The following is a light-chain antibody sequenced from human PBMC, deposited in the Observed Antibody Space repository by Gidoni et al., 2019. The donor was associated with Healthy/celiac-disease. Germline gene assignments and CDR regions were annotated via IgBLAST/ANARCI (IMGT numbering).Light chain of an antibody. Sequence: QSALTQPASVSGSPGQSITISCTATSSDVGGYNYVSWYQQHPGKAPKHMIYEVSNRPSGVSNRFSGSKSGNTASLTISGLQAEDEADYYCSSYTSSSILGVFGGGTKLTVL. J-gene: IGLJ3*02. V-gene: IGLV2-14*01. CDR1: SSDVGGYNY. CDR2: EVS. CDR3: SSYTSSSILGV.